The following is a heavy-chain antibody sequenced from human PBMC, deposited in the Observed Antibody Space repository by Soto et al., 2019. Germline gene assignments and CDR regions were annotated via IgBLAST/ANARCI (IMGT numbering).Heavy chain of an antibody. D-gene: IGHD6-19*01. V-gene: IGHV1-46*03. Sequence: ASGKVSCKASGYTFTSYYMHWVRQAPGQGLEWMGIINPSGGSTSYAQKFQGRVTMTRDTSTSTVCMELSSLRSEDTAVYYCARTIQDSSGWYAFDIWGQGTMVTVSS. CDR2: INPSGGST. CDR1: GYTFTSYY. J-gene: IGHJ3*02. CDR3: ARTIQDSSGWYAFDI.